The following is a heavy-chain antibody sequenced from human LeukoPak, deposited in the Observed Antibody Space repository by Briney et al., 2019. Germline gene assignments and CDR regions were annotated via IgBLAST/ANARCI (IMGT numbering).Heavy chain of an antibody. J-gene: IGHJ6*04. CDR2: ISSSGSTI. Sequence: GGSLRLSCAASGFTFSSYEMNWVRQAPGKGLEWVSYISSSGSTIYYADPVKGRFTIYRDNAKNSLYPQMNSLRAEDTAVYYCAELGITMIGGVWGKGTTVTISS. CDR1: GFTFSSYE. D-gene: IGHD3-10*02. CDR3: AELGITMIGGV. V-gene: IGHV3-48*03.